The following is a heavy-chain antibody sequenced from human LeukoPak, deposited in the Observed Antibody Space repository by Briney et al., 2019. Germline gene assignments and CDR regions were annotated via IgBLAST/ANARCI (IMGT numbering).Heavy chain of an antibody. Sequence: GGSLRLSCAASGFTFSGSTMHWVRQASGKGLEWVGRIRSKANSYATAYAASVKGRFTISRDDSKNTAYLQMNSLKSEDTAVYFRTRGEVDLGDYWGQGALVTVSS. CDR3: TRGEVDLGDY. V-gene: IGHV3-73*01. CDR1: GFTFSGST. D-gene: IGHD3-16*01. J-gene: IGHJ4*02. CDR2: IRSKANSYAT.